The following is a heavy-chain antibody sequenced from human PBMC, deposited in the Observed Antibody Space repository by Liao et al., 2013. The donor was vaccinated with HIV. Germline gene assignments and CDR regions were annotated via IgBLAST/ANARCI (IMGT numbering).Heavy chain of an antibody. D-gene: IGHD2-15*01. J-gene: IGHJ6*03. CDR1: SDSISSGDYY. V-gene: IGHV4-30-4*08. CDR2: IYYSGRT. CDR3: AREGWELPDYYYYMDV. Sequence: QVHLQESGPGLVKPSQTLSLTCTVSSDSISSGDYYWNWIRQPPGKGLEWIGYIYYSGRTYYNPSLKSRLTISVDTSKNQFSLKLSSVTAADTAVYYCAREGWELPDYYYYMDVWGKGTTLPSP.